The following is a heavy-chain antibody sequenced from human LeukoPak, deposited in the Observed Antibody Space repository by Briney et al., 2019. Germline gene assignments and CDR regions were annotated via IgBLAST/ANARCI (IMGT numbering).Heavy chain of an antibody. D-gene: IGHD3-10*01. Sequence: HPGGSLRLSCAASGFTFSSYAMSWVRQAPGKGLEWVSAISGSGDITYYADSVKGRFTISRDNSKNTLYLQMNSLRAEDTAVYYCAKDMPLWFGDHPRPVWGKGTTVTVSS. J-gene: IGHJ6*04. V-gene: IGHV3-23*01. CDR2: ISGSGDIT. CDR3: AKDMPLWFGDHPRPV. CDR1: GFTFSSYA.